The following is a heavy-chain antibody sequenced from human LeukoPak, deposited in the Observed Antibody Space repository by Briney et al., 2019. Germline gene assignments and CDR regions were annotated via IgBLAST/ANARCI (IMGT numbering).Heavy chain of an antibody. J-gene: IGHJ5*02. D-gene: IGHD4-17*01. CDR1: GYTFTGYY. CDR2: INPNSGGT. V-gene: IGHV1-2*02. Sequence: GASVKVSCKASGYTFTGYYMHWVRQAPGQGLEWMGWINPNSGGTNYAQKFQGRVTMTRDTSISTAYMELSRLRSDDTAVYYCARILNHYGDYVFHWFDPWGQGTLVTVSS. CDR3: ARILNHYGDYVFHWFDP.